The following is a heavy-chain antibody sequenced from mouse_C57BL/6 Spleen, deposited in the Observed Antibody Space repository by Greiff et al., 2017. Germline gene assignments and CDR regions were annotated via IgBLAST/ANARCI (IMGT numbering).Heavy chain of an antibody. CDR2: IDPSDSYT. J-gene: IGHJ2*01. Sequence: QVQLQQPGAELARPGTSVKLSCKASGYTFTSYWMHWVKQRPGQGLEWIGVIDPSDSYTNYNQKFKGKATLTVDTSSSTAYMQLSSLTSEDSAVXYCARGAITTVVANYFDYWGQGTTLTVSS. V-gene: IGHV1-59*01. D-gene: IGHD1-1*01. CDR3: ARGAITTVVANYFDY. CDR1: GYTFTSYW.